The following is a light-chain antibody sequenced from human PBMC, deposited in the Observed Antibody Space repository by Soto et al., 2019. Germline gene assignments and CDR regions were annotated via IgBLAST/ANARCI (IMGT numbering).Light chain of an antibody. CDR3: QQYYSYPYT. J-gene: IGKJ2*01. CDR2: AAS. CDR1: QGISSY. V-gene: IGKV1-8*01. Sequence: AIRMTQSPSSLSASTGDRVTITCRASQGISSYLAWYQQKPGKAPKLLIYAASTLQSGVPSRFSGSGYRTDFTLSISCLQSEDFATYYCQQYYSYPYTFGQGTKLEIK.